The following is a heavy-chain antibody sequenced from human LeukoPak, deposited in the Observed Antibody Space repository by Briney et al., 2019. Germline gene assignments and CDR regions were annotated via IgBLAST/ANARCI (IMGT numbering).Heavy chain of an antibody. J-gene: IGHJ4*02. CDR3: AAPIGELLPIV. CDR1: GGTFSSYA. CDR2: IIPIFGTA. V-gene: IGHV1-69*01. D-gene: IGHD1-26*01. Sequence: ASVKVSCKASGGTFSSYAISWVRQAPGQGLEWMGGIIPIFGTANYAQKFQVRVTITADESTSTDYMELSSLRSEDTAVYYCAAPIGELLPIVWGQGTLVTVSS.